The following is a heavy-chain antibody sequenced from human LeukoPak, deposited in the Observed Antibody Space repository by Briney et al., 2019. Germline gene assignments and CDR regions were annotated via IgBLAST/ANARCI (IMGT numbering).Heavy chain of an antibody. Sequence: SETLSLTCAVSGYSISSGYYWDWIRQSPGKGLEWIATIFHSGSIYYNPSLKSRVTLSVDTSKNQFSLRLNFVTAADTALYYCARMGVSYYYDSSTYYPTAFDVWGQGTMVSVSS. J-gene: IGHJ3*01. CDR3: ARMGVSYYYDSSTYYPTAFDV. V-gene: IGHV4-38-2*01. D-gene: IGHD3-22*01. CDR1: GYSISSGYY. CDR2: IFHSGSI.